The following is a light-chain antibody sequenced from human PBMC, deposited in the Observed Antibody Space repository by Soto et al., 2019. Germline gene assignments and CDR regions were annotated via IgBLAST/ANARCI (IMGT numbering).Light chain of an antibody. V-gene: IGLV1-44*01. CDR1: SSNIGSNS. CDR3: VAWDDSLNGPV. J-gene: IGLJ2*01. Sequence: QSVLTQPPSASGTPGQRVTISCSGSSSNIGSNSVTWYQQLPGTAPKLLIYTNYQRPSGVPDRFSGSKSGTSASLAISGLQSEDGADYYCVAWDDSLNGPVFGGGTQLTVL. CDR2: TNY.